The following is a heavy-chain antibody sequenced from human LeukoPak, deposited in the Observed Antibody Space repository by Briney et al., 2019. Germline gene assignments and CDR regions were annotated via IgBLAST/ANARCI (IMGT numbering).Heavy chain of an antibody. CDR2: ISYDGSNK. Sequence: GRSPRLSCAASGFTFSSYGMHWVRQAPGKGLEWVAVISYDGSNKYYADSVKGRFTISRDNSKNTLYLQMNSLRAEDTAVYYCAGHSTLDYWGQGTLVTVSS. CDR1: GFTFSSYG. J-gene: IGHJ4*02. CDR3: AGHSTLDY. D-gene: IGHD2-21*01. V-gene: IGHV3-30*03.